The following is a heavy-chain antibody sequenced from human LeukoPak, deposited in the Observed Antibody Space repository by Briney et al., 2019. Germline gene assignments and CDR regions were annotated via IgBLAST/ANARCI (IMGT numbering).Heavy chain of an antibody. V-gene: IGHV1-46*01. J-gene: IGHJ6*02. D-gene: IGHD5-24*01. CDR2: LNPSGGSS. CDR3: ASVYKNGMDV. Sequence: ASVNVSCQASGYTVTTYYMHWVRQDPGQGLEWMGILNPSGGSSSYAQKFQGRATLTRATSTSTVYMELSSLRSENTAVYYCASVYKNGMDVWGQGTTVIVSS. CDR1: GYTVTTYY.